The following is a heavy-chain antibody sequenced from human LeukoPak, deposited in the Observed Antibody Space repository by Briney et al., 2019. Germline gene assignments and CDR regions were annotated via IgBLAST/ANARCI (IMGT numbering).Heavy chain of an antibody. D-gene: IGHD3-22*01. J-gene: IGHJ4*02. CDR1: GGSFSGYY. V-gene: IGHV3-23*01. Sequence: ETLSLTCAVYGGSFSGYYWSWIRQAPGKGLEWVSAISGSGGSTYYADSVKGRFTISRDNSKNTLYLQMNSLRAEDTAVYYCARVPNYYNSSGYYYDYWGLGTLVTVSS. CDR3: ARVPNYYNSSGYYYDY. CDR2: ISGSGGST.